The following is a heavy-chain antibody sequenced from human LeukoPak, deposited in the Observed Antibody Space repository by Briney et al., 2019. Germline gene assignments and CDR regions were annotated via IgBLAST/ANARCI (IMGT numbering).Heavy chain of an antibody. CDR1: GLIVRNNY. CDR3: AVGDGYNLEYFQH. Sequence: GGSLRLSCAASGLIVRNNYMSWVRQAPGKGLEWVSAIYSGGSTYDADSVKGRFTISRDNSKNTLYLQMNNLRAEDTAVYYYAVGDGYNLEYFQHWGQGTLVTVSS. J-gene: IGHJ1*01. V-gene: IGHV3-53*01. CDR2: IYSGGST. D-gene: IGHD5-24*01.